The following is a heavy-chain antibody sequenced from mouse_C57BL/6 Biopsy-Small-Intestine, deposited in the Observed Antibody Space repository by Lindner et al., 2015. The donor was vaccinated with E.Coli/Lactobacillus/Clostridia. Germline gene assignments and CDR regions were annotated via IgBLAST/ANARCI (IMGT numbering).Heavy chain of an antibody. D-gene: IGHD2-4*01. Sequence: VQLQEVWGGLVKPGGSLKLSCAASGFTFSDYGMHWVRQAPEKGLEWVAYISSGSSTIYYADTVKGRFTISRDNAKNNLYLQMTSLRSEDTAMYYCARIGYDYPWFAYWGQGTLVTVSA. CDR2: ISSGSSTI. V-gene: IGHV5-17*01. CDR1: GFTFSDYG. CDR3: ARIGYDYPWFAY. J-gene: IGHJ3*01.